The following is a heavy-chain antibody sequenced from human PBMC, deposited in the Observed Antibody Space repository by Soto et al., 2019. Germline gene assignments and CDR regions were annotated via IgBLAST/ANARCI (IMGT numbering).Heavy chain of an antibody. CDR2: IYWDDDT. CDR1: GFSLITSGVG. V-gene: IGHV2-5*02. J-gene: IGHJ4*02. Sequence: QITLKEAGPTLVKPTQPLTLTCSFSGFSLITSGVGVGWIRQPPGKALEWLALIYWDDDTGYSTSLRNRLTITKDTSRNQVVLTMTNMDPADTGTYYCAHTMAPRILDSCGQGTLVTVSS. CDR3: AHTMAPRILDS.